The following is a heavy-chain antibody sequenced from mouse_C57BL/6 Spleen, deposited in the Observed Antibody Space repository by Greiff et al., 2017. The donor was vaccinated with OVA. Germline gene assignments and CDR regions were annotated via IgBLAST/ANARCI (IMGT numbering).Heavy chain of an antibody. CDR1: GYTFTSYW. CDR2: IDPSDSET. D-gene: IGHD2-2*01. J-gene: IGHJ1*03. Sequence: QVQLQQPGAELVRPGSSVKLSCKASGYTFTSYWMHWVKQRPIQGLEWIGNIDPSDSETHYNQKFKDKATLTVDKSSSTAYMQLSSLTSEDSAVYYCARYGYYWYFDVWGTGTTVTVSS. V-gene: IGHV1-52*01. CDR3: ARYGYYWYFDV.